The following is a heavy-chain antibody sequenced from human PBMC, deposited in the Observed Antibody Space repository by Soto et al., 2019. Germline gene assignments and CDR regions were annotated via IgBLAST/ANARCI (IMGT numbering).Heavy chain of an antibody. CDR3: ARPTYNSGSPFDY. J-gene: IGHJ4*02. CDR2: IYYSGST. D-gene: IGHD1-20*01. CDR1: GGSISSSSYY. V-gene: IGHV4-39*07. Sequence: SETLSLTCTVSGGSISSSSYYWGWIRQPPGKGLEWIGCIYYSGSTNYNPSLKSRVTISVDTSKNQFSLKLSSVTAADTAVYYCARPTYNSGSPFDYWGQGTLVTVSS.